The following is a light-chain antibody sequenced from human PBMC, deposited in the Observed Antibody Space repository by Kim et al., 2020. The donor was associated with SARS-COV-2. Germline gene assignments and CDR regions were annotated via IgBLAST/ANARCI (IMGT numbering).Light chain of an antibody. CDR3: QSYDTNIVV. J-gene: IGLJ2*01. CDR2: EDN. CDR1: SGSIGSNY. V-gene: IGLV6-57*03. Sequence: GKTVPISCTRSSGSIGSNYVQWCQQRPGSAPNTVIYEDNQRPSGVPDRFSGSIDSSSNSASLTISGLKTEDEADYYCQSYDTNIVVFGGGTQLTVL.